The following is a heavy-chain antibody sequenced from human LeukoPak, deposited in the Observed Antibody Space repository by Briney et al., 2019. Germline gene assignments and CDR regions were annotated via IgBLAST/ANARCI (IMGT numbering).Heavy chain of an antibody. D-gene: IGHD6-13*01. CDR1: GFTFSNYW. Sequence: GGSLRLSCAASGFTFSNYWMSWVRQAPGKGLEWVANIKQDGSEKYYVDSVKGRFTISRDNAKNSLYLQMDSPRAEDTAVYYCARSGASSTWSLDYWGQGTLVTVSS. J-gene: IGHJ4*02. CDR2: IKQDGSEK. CDR3: ARSGASSTWSLDY. V-gene: IGHV3-7*03.